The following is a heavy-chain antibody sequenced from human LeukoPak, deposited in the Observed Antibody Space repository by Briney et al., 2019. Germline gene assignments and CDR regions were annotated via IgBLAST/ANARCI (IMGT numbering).Heavy chain of an antibody. CDR2: IYHSGST. CDR1: GYSISSGYY. D-gene: IGHD4/OR15-4a*01. CDR3: ARMGAYYYMDV. V-gene: IGHV4-38-2*01. Sequence: SETLSLTCAVSGYSISSGYYWGWIRQPPGKGLEWIGSIYHSGSTYYNPSLKSRVTISVDTSKNQFSLKLSSVTAADTAVYYCARMGAYYYMDVWGKGTTVTVSS. J-gene: IGHJ6*03.